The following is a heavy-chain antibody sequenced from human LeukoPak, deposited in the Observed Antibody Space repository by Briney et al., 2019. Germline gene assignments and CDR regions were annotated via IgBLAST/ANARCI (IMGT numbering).Heavy chain of an antibody. CDR1: GYTFTDYY. CDR3: SRGRVVVPATRIRPLDY. Sequence: ASVKVSCKVSGYTFTDYYMHWVRQAPGQGLEWMGWINPDNGITNYAQKLQGRVTMTRDTSISTAYMELSGLRSDDTAVYYCSRGRVVVPATRIRPLDYWGQGTLVSVSS. CDR2: INPDNGIT. J-gene: IGHJ4*02. V-gene: IGHV1-2*02. D-gene: IGHD2-21*02.